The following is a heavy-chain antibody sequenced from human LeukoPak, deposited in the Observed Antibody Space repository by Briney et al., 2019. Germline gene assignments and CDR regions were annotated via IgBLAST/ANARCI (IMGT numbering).Heavy chain of an antibody. CDR2: INAGNGNT. CDR1: GYTFTSYA. J-gene: IGHJ5*02. CDR3: ARDRLGYSSSIDP. D-gene: IGHD6-6*01. V-gene: IGHV1-3*01. Sequence: ASVKVSCKASGYTFTSYAMHWVRQAPGQRLEWMGWINAGNGNTKYSQKFQSRVTITRDTSASTAYMELSSLRSEDTAVYYCARDRLGYSSSIDPWGQGTLVTVSS.